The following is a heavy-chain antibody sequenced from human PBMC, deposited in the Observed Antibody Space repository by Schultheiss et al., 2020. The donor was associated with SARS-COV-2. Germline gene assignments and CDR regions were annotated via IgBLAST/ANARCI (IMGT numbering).Heavy chain of an antibody. Sequence: GGPLRLSCAASGFTFSSYSMNWVRQAPGKGLEWVSSISSSSSYIYYADSVKGRFTISRDNAKNSLYLQMNSLRAEDTAVYYCARDLAAEWELPQTDFDYWCQGTLVTVSS. V-gene: IGHV3-21*01. D-gene: IGHD1-26*01. CDR2: ISSSSSYI. CDR1: GFTFSSYS. J-gene: IGHJ4*02. CDR3: ARDLAAEWELPQTDFDY.